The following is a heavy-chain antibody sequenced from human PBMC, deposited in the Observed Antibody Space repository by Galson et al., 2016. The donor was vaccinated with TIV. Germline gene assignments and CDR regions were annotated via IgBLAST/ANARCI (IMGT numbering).Heavy chain of an antibody. D-gene: IGHD1-1*01. CDR2: IRYDATRT. Sequence: SLRLSCAASGFTFSHVGMHWVRQAPGKGLEWLAFIRYDATRTYYAESVKGRFTISRDQSRSALYLQMNALRGDDTAMHYCAKDGRTAFLDLEYWGQGTLVTVSA. V-gene: IGHV3-30*02. CDR3: AKDGRTAFLDLEY. CDR1: GFTFSHVG. J-gene: IGHJ4*02.